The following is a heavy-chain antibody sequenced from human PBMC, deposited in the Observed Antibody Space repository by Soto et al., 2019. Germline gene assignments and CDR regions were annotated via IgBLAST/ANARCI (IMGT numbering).Heavy chain of an antibody. CDR1: GDTFTNFD. Sequence: QVQLVQPGAEVRKPGASVKVSCKASGDTFTNFDFNWVRQPTGQGLEWIGWMRANSGDTGHAQKFQGRVSMTRDTSMSTAYMELSSLRAEATAVYYCARYIYGQGFKAWGQGTLVFVSS. V-gene: IGHV1-8*01. CDR3: ARYIYGQGFKA. J-gene: IGHJ5*02. CDR2: MRANSGDT. D-gene: IGHD3-3*02.